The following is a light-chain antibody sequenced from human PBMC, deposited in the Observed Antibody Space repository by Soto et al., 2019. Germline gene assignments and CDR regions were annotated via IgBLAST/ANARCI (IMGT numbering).Light chain of an antibody. J-gene: IGLJ3*02. V-gene: IGLV2-14*01. CDR3: ISFTPSTTTHWV. CDR2: EVT. Sequence: QSVLTQPPSVSGPPGQSITISCTGTSSDVGDYNRVSWYQHHPGKAPKLMIFEVTNRPSGISDRFSGFKSGSTASLTISELQPDDEADYYCISFTPSTTTHWVFGGGTKVTVL. CDR1: SSDVGDYNR.